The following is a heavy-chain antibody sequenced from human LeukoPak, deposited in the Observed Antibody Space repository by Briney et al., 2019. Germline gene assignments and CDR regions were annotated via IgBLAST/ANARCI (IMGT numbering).Heavy chain of an antibody. D-gene: IGHD3-10*01. CDR3: ARLFQFGEFDY. CDR1: GGSISSGGYY. Sequence: SETLSLTCTVSGGSISSGGYYWSWIRQHPGKGLEWIGYIYYSGRTYYNPSLKSRVTISVDTSKNQFSLKLSSVTAADTAVYYCARLFQFGEFDYWGQGTLVTVSS. V-gene: IGHV4-31*03. J-gene: IGHJ4*02. CDR2: IYYSGRT.